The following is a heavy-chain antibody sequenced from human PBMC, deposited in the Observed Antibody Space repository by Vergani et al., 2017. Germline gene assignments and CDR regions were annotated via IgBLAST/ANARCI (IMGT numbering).Heavy chain of an antibody. CDR2: ISGSGGST. V-gene: IGHV3-23*01. CDR1: GFTFSSYA. CDR3: AKGDIVVVPAAMGKGYSYGNALDI. J-gene: IGHJ3*02. Sequence: EVQLLESGGGLVQPGGSLRLSCAASGFTFSSYAMSWVRQAPGKGLEWVSAISGSGGSTYYADSVKGRFTISRDNSKNTLYLQMNSLRAEDTAVYYCAKGDIVVVPAAMGKGYSYGNALDIWGQGTMVTVSS. D-gene: IGHD2-2*01.